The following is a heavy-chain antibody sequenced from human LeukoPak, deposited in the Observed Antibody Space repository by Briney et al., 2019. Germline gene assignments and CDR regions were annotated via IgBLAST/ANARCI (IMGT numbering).Heavy chain of an antibody. V-gene: IGHV3-23*01. CDR2: NSGSGGST. J-gene: IGHJ6*02. D-gene: IGHD2-2*01. CDR3: AKFGGYCSSTSCYVRNYYYYGMDV. Sequence: PGASLRLSCAASGFTFSSYAMSWVRQAPGKGLEWVSANSGSGGSTYYADSVKGRFTISRDNSKNTLYLQMNSLRAEDTAVYYCAKFGGYCSSTSCYVRNYYYYGMDVWGQGTTVTVSS. CDR1: GFTFSSYA.